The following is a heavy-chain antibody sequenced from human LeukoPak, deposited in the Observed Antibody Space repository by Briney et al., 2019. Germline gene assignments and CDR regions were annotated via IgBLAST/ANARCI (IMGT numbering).Heavy chain of an antibody. CDR1: GYSISSGYY. Sequence: SETLSLTCAVSGYSISSGYYWGWIRQPPGKGLEWIGSIYHSGSTYYNPSLKSRVTISVDKSKNQFSLKLSSVTAADTAVYYCARRGGYFDYWGQGTLVTVSS. CDR3: ARRGGYFDY. V-gene: IGHV4-38-2*01. J-gene: IGHJ4*02. D-gene: IGHD3-16*01. CDR2: IYHSGST.